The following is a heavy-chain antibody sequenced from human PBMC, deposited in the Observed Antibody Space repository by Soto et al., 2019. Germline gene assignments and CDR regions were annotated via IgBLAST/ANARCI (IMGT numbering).Heavy chain of an antibody. CDR1: GGAISIYH. CDR3: ERARFAGATIFGDDNYYFDY. J-gene: IGHJ4*02. Sequence: PSETLSLTCTVSGGAISIYHWSLMRQPAGKGLEWIGRIYTSGSTNYNPSLKSRVTMSVDTSKNQFSLKLSSVTAADTAVYYCERARFAGATIFGDDNYYFDYWGQGTLVTVSS. V-gene: IGHV4-4*07. CDR2: IYTSGST. D-gene: IGHD5-12*01.